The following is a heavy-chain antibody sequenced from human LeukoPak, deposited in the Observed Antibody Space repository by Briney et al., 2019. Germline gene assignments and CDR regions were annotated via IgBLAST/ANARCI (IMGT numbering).Heavy chain of an antibody. D-gene: IGHD6-13*01. J-gene: IGHJ5*02. CDR2: IDSSSRNI. CDR1: GFMFSSFS. CDR3: ARMGVSSSWSDNWFDP. Sequence: PGGSLRLSCVASGFMFSSFSMNWVRQAPGKGLEWVSSIDSSSRNIYYSDSVKGRFTISRDNAKDSLYLQIHSLRAEDTALYYCARMGVSSSWSDNWFDPWGQGTLVTVSS. V-gene: IGHV3-21*01.